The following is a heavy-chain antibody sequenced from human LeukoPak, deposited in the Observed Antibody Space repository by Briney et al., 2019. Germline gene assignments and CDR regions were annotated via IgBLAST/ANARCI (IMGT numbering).Heavy chain of an antibody. CDR2: IKQDGSEK. CDR1: GFTFSNYW. CDR3: ARVAGAITGTFFDC. J-gene: IGHJ4*02. Sequence: GGSLRLSCAASGFTFSNYWMSWVRQAPGKGLEWAANIKQDGSEKYYVDSVKGRFTISRDNAKNSLYLQMNSLRAEDTAVYYCARVAGAITGTFFDCWGQGTLVTVSS. V-gene: IGHV3-7*01. D-gene: IGHD1-20*01.